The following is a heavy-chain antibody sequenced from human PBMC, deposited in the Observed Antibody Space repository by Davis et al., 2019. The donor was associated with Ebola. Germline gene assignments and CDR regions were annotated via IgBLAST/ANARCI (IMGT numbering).Heavy chain of an antibody. CDR2: IIPILGIA. V-gene: IGHV1-69*04. CDR1: GYTFTSYA. D-gene: IGHD4-17*01. CDR3: ARGGYGDYEYFQE. Sequence: AASVKVSCKASGYTFTSYAMNWVRQAPGQGLEWMGRIIPILGIANYAQKFQGRVTITADKSTSTAYMELSSLRSEDTAVYYCARGGYGDYEYFQEWGQGTLVTVSS. J-gene: IGHJ1*01.